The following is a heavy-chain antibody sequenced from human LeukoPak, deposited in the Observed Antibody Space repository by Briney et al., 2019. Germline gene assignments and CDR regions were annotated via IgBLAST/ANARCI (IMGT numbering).Heavy chain of an antibody. V-gene: IGHV3-13*04. CDR1: GFTFSDYD. CDR3: AREAHPSGTSYYHGAFDL. CDR2: IDSAGDT. Sequence: GGSLRLSCVASGFTFSDYDMHWVRQTTGKRLEWVSGIDSAGDTYYPGSVKGRFTISRENAKRSLYLQMNSLTVGDTAVYYCAREAHPSGTSYYHGAFDLWGQGTMVTVSS. D-gene: IGHD3-10*01. J-gene: IGHJ3*01.